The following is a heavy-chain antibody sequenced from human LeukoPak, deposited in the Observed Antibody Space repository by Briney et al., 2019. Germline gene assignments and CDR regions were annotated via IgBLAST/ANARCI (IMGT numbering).Heavy chain of an antibody. CDR2: IYSGDST. J-gene: IGHJ4*02. V-gene: IGHV3-53*01. Sequence: GGSLRLSCAASGFTVSSNYMSWVRQAPGKGLEWVSVIYSGDSTYYADSVKGRFTISRDNAKNSLYLQMNSLRAEDTAVYYCARYSSSSFDYWGQGILVADSS. D-gene: IGHD6-6*01. CDR3: ARYSSSSFDY. CDR1: GFTVSSNY.